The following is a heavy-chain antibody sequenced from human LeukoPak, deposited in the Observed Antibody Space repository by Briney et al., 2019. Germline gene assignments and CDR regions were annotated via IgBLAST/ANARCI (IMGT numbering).Heavy chain of an antibody. Sequence: SETLSLTCAVSGGSISSGGYSWSWIRQPPGKGLEWIGYIYHSGSTYYNPSLKSRVTISVDRSKNQFSLKLSSVTAADTAVYYCARAGGCGGDCGGAFDIWGQGTMVTVSS. CDR1: GGSISSGGYS. J-gene: IGHJ3*02. D-gene: IGHD2-21*02. V-gene: IGHV4-30-2*01. CDR2: IYHSGST. CDR3: ARAGGCGGDCGGAFDI.